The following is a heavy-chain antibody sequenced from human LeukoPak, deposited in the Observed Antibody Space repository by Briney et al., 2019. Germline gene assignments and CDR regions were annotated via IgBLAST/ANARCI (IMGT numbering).Heavy chain of an antibody. CDR1: GFTFSSYA. CDR2: ISSSAGNT. D-gene: IGHD4-17*01. Sequence: TGGSLRLSCVASGFTFSSYAISWVRQAPGKGLEWVSGISSSAGNTNYADSVKGRFTISRDNSKNTLYLQMNSLRVEDTAVYYCAKAQLRVTTGIDNWGQGTLVIVSS. CDR3: AKAQLRVTTGIDN. V-gene: IGHV3-23*01. J-gene: IGHJ4*02.